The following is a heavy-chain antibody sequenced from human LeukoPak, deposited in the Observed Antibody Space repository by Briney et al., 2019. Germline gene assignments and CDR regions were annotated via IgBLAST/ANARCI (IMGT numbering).Heavy chain of an antibody. V-gene: IGHV3-30*04. CDR2: ISYDGSNK. Sequence: GGSLRLSCGASGFTFSSYAMHWVRQAPGKGLERVAVISYDGSNKYYADSVKGRFTISRDNSKNTLYLQMNSLRAEDTAVYYCARGASGYCSGGSCYQQIDYWGQGTLVTVSS. J-gene: IGHJ4*02. D-gene: IGHD2-15*01. CDR1: GFTFSSYA. CDR3: ARGASGYCSGGSCYQQIDY.